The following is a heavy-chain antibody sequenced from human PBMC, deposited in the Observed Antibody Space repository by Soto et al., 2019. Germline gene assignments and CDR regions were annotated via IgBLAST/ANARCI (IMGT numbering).Heavy chain of an antibody. CDR2: IYSGGST. CDR1: GFTVSSNY. Sequence: GESLKISCAASGFTVSSNYMSWVRQAPGKGLEWVSVIYSGGSTYYADSVKGRFTISRDNSKNTLYLQMNSLRAEDTAVYYCARTSGWYDYWGQGTLVTVSS. D-gene: IGHD6-19*01. CDR3: ARTSGWYDY. V-gene: IGHV3-66*01. J-gene: IGHJ4*02.